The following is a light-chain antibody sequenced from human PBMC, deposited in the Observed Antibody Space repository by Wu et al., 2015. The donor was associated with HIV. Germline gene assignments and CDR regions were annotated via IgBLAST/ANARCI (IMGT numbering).Light chain of an antibody. Sequence: EIVMTQSPATLSVSPGERATLPCRASQSISSNLAWYQQKPGQAPRLLIYGASTRATAIPARFSGSGSGTEFTLTISSLQSEDFAFYFCQQYNNWPPNSFGQGTKLEIK. CDR2: GAS. J-gene: IGKJ2*03. V-gene: IGKV3-15*01. CDR1: QSISSN. CDR3: QQYNNWPPNS.